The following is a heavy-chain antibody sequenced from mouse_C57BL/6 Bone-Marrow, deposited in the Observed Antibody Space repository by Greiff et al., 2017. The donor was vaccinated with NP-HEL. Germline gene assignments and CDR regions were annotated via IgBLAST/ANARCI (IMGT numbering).Heavy chain of an antibody. CDR3: ARLSDGYYVGAMDY. CDR1: GFSLTSYG. J-gene: IGHJ4*01. D-gene: IGHD2-3*01. Sequence: QVQLKESGPGLVAPSQSLSITCTVSGFSLTSYGVHWVRQPPGKGLEWLVVIWSDGSTTYNSALKSRLSISKDNSKSQVFLKMNSLQTDDTAMYYCARLSDGYYVGAMDYWGQGTSVTVSS. CDR2: IWSDGST. V-gene: IGHV2-6*03.